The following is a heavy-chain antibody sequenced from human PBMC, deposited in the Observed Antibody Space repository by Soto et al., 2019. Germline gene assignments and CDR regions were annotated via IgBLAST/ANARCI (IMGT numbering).Heavy chain of an antibody. CDR2: ISYDGSNK. D-gene: IGHD3-22*01. V-gene: IGHV3-30*18. CDR1: GFTFSSYG. J-gene: IGHJ4*02. Sequence: GVSLRLSCAASGFTFSSYGMHWVRQAPGKGLEWVAVISYDGSNKYYADSVKGRFTISRDNSKNTLYLQMNSLRAEDTAVYYCANMYDDSSSDYWGQGTLVTVSS. CDR3: ANMYDDSSSDY.